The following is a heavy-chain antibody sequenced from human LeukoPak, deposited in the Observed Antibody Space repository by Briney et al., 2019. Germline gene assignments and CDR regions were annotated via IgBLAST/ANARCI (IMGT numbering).Heavy chain of an antibody. D-gene: IGHD3-22*01. V-gene: IGHV3-11*01. CDR3: ARDYYYDSSGYYRY. J-gene: IGHJ4*02. Sequence: PGGSLRLSCAASGLTFSDYYMSWIRQAPGKGLEWVSYISSSGSTIYYADSVKGRFTISRDNAKNSLYLQMNSLRAEDTAVYYCARDYYYDSSGYYRYWGQGTLVTVSS. CDR2: ISSSGSTI. CDR1: GLTFSDYY.